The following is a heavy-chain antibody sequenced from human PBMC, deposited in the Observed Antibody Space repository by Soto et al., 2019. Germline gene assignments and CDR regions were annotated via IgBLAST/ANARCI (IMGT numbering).Heavy chain of an antibody. D-gene: IGHD5-18*01. V-gene: IGHV4-59*01. CDR3: ARRYGKNAFDI. CDR1: GGSISSYY. CDR2: IYYSGST. Sequence: QVQLQASGPGLVKPSETLSLTCTVSGGSISSYYWSWIRQPPGKGLEWIGYIYYSGSTNYNPSLKRQVTISVDTSKNQFPLKLSSVTAADTAVYYCARRYGKNAFDIWGEGTMVTVSS. J-gene: IGHJ3*02.